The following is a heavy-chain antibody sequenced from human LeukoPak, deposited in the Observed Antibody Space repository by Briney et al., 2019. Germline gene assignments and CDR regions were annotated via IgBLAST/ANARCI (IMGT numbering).Heavy chain of an antibody. Sequence: PSETLSLTCTVSGGSISSYYWSWIRQPAGKGLEWIGRIYTSGSTNYNPSLKSRVTMSVDTSKNQFSLKLSSVTAADTAVYYCARGVWFGELFYFDYWGQGTLVTVSS. J-gene: IGHJ4*02. D-gene: IGHD3-10*01. V-gene: IGHV4-4*07. CDR3: ARGVWFGELFYFDY. CDR1: GGSISSYY. CDR2: IYTSGST.